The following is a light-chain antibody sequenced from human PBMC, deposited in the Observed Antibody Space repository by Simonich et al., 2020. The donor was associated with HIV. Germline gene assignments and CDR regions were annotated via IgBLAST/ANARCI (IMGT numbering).Light chain of an antibody. CDR2: KAS. Sequence: DIQMTQSPSTPSASVGDRVNITCRASQSISSWLAWYQQKPGKAHKLLIYKASSLESGVPSRFSGSGSGTEFTLTISSLQPDDFATYYCQQYNSYSWTFGQGTKVEIK. CDR3: QQYNSYSWT. CDR1: QSISSW. J-gene: IGKJ1*01. V-gene: IGKV1-5*03.